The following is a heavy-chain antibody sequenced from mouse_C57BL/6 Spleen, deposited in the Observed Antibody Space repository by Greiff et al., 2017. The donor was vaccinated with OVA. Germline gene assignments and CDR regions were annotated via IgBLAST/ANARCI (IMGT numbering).Heavy chain of an antibody. CDR2: IWRGGST. V-gene: IGHV2-5*01. D-gene: IGHD2-4*01. Sequence: VQRVESGPGLVQPSQSLSITCTVSGFSLTSYGVHWVRQSPGKGLEWLGVIWRGGSTDYNAAFMSRLSITKDNSKSQVFFKMNSLQADDTAIYYCAKGSYYDYVAEYPYYAMDYWGQGTSVTVSS. CDR1: GFSLTSYG. CDR3: AKGSYYDYVAEYPYYAMDY. J-gene: IGHJ4*01.